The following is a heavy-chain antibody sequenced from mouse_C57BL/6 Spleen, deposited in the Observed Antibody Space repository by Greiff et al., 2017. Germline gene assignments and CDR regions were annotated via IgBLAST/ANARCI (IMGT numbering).Heavy chain of an antibody. V-gene: IGHV5-17*01. J-gene: IGHJ3*01. CDR3: ASYYAWFAY. Sequence: EVKLMESGGGLVKPGGSPKLSCAASGFTFSDYGMHWVRQAPEKGLEWVAYISSGSSTIYYADTVKGRFTISRDNAKNTLFLQMTSLRSEDTAMYYCASYYAWFAYWGQGTLVTVSA. CDR1: GFTFSDYG. D-gene: IGHD1-1*01. CDR2: ISSGSSTI.